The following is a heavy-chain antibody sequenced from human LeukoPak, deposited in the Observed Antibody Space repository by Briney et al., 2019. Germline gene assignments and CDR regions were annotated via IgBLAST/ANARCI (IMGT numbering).Heavy chain of an antibody. J-gene: IGHJ4*02. D-gene: IGHD2-2*01. CDR3: ARSLRVPAAKFDY. Sequence: PSETLSLTCAVYGGSFSGYYWSWIRQPPGKGLEWIGEINHSGSTNYNPSLKSRVTISVDTSKNQFSLKLNSVTAADTAVYYCARSLRVPAAKFDYWGQGTLVTVSS. V-gene: IGHV4-34*01. CDR1: GGSFSGYY. CDR2: INHSGST.